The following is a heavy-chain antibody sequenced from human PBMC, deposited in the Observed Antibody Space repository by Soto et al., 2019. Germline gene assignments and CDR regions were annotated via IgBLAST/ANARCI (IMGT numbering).Heavy chain of an antibody. Sequence: GGSLRLSCSASGFIFSSYWMSWLRQAPGKGLEWVASMNEYGSERYYVDSVKGRFTISRDNAKNSLYLQMNSLRAEDTAVYYCVRGEGGWETYWGQGTLVTVSS. J-gene: IGHJ4*02. CDR2: MNEYGSER. CDR3: VRGEGGWETY. V-gene: IGHV3-7*02. CDR1: GFIFSSYW. D-gene: IGHD6-19*01.